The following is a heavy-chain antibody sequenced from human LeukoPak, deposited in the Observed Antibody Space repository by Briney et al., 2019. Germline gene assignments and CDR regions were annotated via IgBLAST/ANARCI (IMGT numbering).Heavy chain of an antibody. D-gene: IGHD2-2*01. CDR1: GGSISSSNW. J-gene: IGHJ5*02. CDR3: ARLVRANLIVVVPAAIGWFDP. Sequence: SGTLSLTCDVSGGSISSSNWWSWVRQPPGKGLEWIGEIYYSGSTYYNPSLKSRVTISVDTSKNQFSLKLSSVTAADTAVYYCARLVRANLIVVVPAAIGWFDPWGQGTLVTVSS. CDR2: IYYSGST. V-gene: IGHV4-4*02.